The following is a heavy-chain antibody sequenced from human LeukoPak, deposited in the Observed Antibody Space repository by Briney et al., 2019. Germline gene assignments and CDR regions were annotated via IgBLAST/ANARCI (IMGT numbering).Heavy chain of an antibody. CDR1: GDSVSSNSAT. V-gene: IGHV6-1*01. CDR3: ARGPSYFQH. Sequence: SQTLSLTCAISGDSVSSNSATWNWIRQSPSRGLEWLGRTYYRSKWYKYYAVSVKGRITIIPDTSKNQFSRQLNSVTPEDTAVYYCARGPSYFQHWGQGTLVTVSS. CDR2: TYYRSKWYK. J-gene: IGHJ1*01.